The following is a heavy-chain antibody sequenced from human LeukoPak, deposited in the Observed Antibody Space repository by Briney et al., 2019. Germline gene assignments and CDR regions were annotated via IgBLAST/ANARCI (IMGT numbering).Heavy chain of an antibody. Sequence: PSETLSLTCNVSGASIRISNYFWGWIRQPPGKGLEWIGNIHYSGTTYYNPSLKSRVTISVDTSKNHFSLKLSSVTAADTAVYYCARELTERWLIDAFDIWGQGTVVTVSS. CDR3: ARELTERWLIDAFDI. CDR2: IHYSGTT. V-gene: IGHV4-39*07. D-gene: IGHD5-24*01. CDR1: GASIRISNYF. J-gene: IGHJ3*02.